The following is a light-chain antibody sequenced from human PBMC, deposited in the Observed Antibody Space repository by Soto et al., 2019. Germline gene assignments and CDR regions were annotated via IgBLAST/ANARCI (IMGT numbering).Light chain of an antibody. CDR2: DVS. CDR3: CSHAGSYTWV. CDR1: SSDGGGDNH. V-gene: IGLV2-11*01. Sequence: QSVLTQPRSVSGSPGQSVTVSCTGTSSDGGGDNHVSWYQQHPGKAPKLLIYDVSNRPSGVPDRFSGSKSGNTASLTIFGLQAEDEAEYFCCSHAGSYTWVFVGGTKLTVL. J-gene: IGLJ3*02.